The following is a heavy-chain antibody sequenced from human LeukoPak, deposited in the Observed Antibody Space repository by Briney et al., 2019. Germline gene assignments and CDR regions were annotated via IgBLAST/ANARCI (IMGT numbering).Heavy chain of an antibody. J-gene: IGHJ4*02. D-gene: IGHD2-15*01. CDR1: GGSIDSSSYY. V-gene: IGHV4-39*07. CDR3: ARPSRFLKVVARSGYYFDY. CDR2: INHSGST. Sequence: PSETLSLTCSVSGGSIDSSSYYWSWIRQPPGKGLEWIGEINHSGSTNYNPSLKSRVTISVDTSKNQFSLKLSSVTAADTAVYYCARPSRFLKVVARSGYYFDYWGQGTLVTVSS.